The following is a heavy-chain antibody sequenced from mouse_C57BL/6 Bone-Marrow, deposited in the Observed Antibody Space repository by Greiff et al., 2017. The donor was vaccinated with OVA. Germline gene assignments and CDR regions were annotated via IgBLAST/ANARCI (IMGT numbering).Heavy chain of an antibody. D-gene: IGHD1-1*01. CDR3: ARSDYGSSLTTDY. Sequence: QVQLQQPGAELVRPGSSVKLSCKASGYSFTSYWMHWVQQRPIQGLEWIGNIDPSDSENHYNQKFKDKATLTVDKSSSTAYMQLSSLTSADSAVYYCARSDYGSSLTTDYWGQGTTLTVSS. CDR2: IDPSDSEN. V-gene: IGHV1-52*01. CDR1: GYSFTSYW. J-gene: IGHJ2*01.